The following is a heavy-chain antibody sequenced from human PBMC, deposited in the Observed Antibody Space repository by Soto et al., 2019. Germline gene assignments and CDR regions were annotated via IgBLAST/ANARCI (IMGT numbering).Heavy chain of an antibody. D-gene: IGHD3-10*01. V-gene: IGHV3-23*01. Sequence: EVQLLESGGGLVQPGGSLRLSCAASGFTFSSYAMSWVRQAPGKGLEWVSAISGSGGSTYYADSVKGRFTISRDNSKNTLYLQMSSLRAEDTAVYYCAKDGYYGSWSYYGSSYNWFDPWGQGTLVTVSS. CDR2: ISGSGGST. J-gene: IGHJ5*02. CDR1: GFTFSSYA. CDR3: AKDGYYGSWSYYGSSYNWFDP.